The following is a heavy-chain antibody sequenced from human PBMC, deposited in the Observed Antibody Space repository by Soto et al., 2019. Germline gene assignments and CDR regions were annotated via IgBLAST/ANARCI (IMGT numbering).Heavy chain of an antibody. J-gene: IGHJ4*02. V-gene: IGHV1-69*01. D-gene: IGHD3-9*01. Sequence: QVQLVQSGAEVKKPGSSVKVSCKASGGTFSSYAISWVRQAPGQGLEWMGGIIPIFGTANYAQKFQGRVTITPDESTSTAYMELSSLRSEDTAVYYCARTDYDILTGYYNPFDYWGQGTLVTVSS. CDR3: ARTDYDILTGYYNPFDY. CDR2: IIPIFGTA. CDR1: GGTFSSYA.